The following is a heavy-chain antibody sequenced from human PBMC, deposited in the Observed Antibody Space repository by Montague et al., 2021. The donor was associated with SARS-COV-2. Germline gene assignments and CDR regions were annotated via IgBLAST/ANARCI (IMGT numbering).Heavy chain of an antibody. CDR1: GYSISSGYF. Sequence: SETLSLTCTVFGYSISSGYFWAWLRQPPGKGLEWIGSIYHAGYIXXNPSLKSRVSISIDTPRNQIPLRVTDVAAADTAVYYCARAPCVGDCNSLAIWFDPWGQGTLVSVSS. D-gene: IGHD2-21*02. CDR2: IYHAGYI. V-gene: IGHV4-38-2*02. CDR3: ARAPCVGDCNSLAIWFDP. J-gene: IGHJ5*02.